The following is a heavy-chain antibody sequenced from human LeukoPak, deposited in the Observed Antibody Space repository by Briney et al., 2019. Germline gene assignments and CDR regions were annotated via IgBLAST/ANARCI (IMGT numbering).Heavy chain of an antibody. D-gene: IGHD2-8*01. V-gene: IGHV3-30*04. CDR2: ISYDGSNK. Sequence: PGGSLRLSCAASGFTFSSYAMHWVRQAPGKGLEWVAVISYDGSNKYYADSVKGRFTISRDNSKNTLYLQMNSLRAEDTAVYYCARGSNICTNGVCYTFHYYYYYYVDVWGKGTTVTVSS. CDR3: ARGSNICTNGVCYTFHYYYYYYVDV. CDR1: GFTFSSYA. J-gene: IGHJ6*03.